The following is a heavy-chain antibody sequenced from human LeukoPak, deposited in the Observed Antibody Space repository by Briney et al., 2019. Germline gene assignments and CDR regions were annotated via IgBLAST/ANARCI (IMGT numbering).Heavy chain of an antibody. V-gene: IGHV3-48*01. CDR1: GFTFSSYS. CDR2: ISFSSSTI. J-gene: IGHJ4*02. Sequence: WGSLSLSCAASGFTFSSYSMSWVRQAPGKGLEWVSYISFSSSTIYYADSVKGRFTISRDNAKNSLYLQMNSLRAEDTAIYYCTRDSPPDYWGQGTLVTVSS. CDR3: TRDSPPDY.